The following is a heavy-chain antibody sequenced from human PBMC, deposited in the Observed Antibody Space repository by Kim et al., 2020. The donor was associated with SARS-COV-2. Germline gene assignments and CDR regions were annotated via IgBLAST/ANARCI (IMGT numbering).Heavy chain of an antibody. V-gene: IGHV4-39*01. CDR2: IYYSGST. D-gene: IGHD3-22*01. CDR3: ARLRLPYYYDSSGLY. CDR1: GGSISSSSYY. J-gene: IGHJ4*02. Sequence: SETLSLTCTVSGGSISSSSYYWGWIRQPPGKGLEWIGSIYYSGSTYYNPSLKSRVTISVDTSKNQFSLKLSSVTAADTAVYYCARLRLPYYYDSSGLYWGQGTLVTVSS.